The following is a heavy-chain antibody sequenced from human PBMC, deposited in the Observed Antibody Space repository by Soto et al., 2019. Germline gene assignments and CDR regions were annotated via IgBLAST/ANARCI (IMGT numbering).Heavy chain of an antibody. CDR2: TYYRSNWRH. CDR1: GDSVSSNTAA. CDR3: ARFYGDYDDAFDI. D-gene: IGHD4-17*01. V-gene: IGHV6-1*01. Sequence: SQTLSLTCAISGDSVSSNTAAWNWIRSSPSRGLEWLGRTYYRSNWRHDYAVSVKSRITVNPDTSKNHFSLQLNSVTPDDTAVYYCARFYGDYDDAFDIWGQGTMVTVSS. J-gene: IGHJ3*02.